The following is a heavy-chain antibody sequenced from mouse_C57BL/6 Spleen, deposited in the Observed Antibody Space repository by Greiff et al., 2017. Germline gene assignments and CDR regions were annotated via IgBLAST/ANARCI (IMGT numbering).Heavy chain of an antibody. V-gene: IGHV1-63*01. CDR2: IYPGGGYT. D-gene: IGHD2-4*01. Sequence: QVQLQQSGAELVRPGTSVKMSCKASGYTFTNYWIGWAKQRPGHGLEWIGDIYPGGGYTNYNEKFKGKATLTADKSSSTAYMQFSSLTSEDSAIYYCARSYDYDRYYFDYWGQGTTLRVSS. J-gene: IGHJ2*01. CDR3: ARSYDYDRYYFDY. CDR1: GYTFTNYW.